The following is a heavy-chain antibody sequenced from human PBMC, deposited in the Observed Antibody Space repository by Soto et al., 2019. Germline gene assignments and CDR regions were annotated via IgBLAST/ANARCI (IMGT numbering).Heavy chain of an antibody. CDR2: INPSGGST. V-gene: IGHV1-46*01. J-gene: IGHJ4*02. Sequence: ASVKVCCKASGYTFTSCYMHWVRQAPGQGLEWMGIINPSGGSTSYAQKFQGRVTMTRDTSTSTVYMELSSLRSEDTAVYYCARRLFSSGWSFDYWGQGTLVTVS. D-gene: IGHD6-19*01. CDR1: GYTFTSCY. CDR3: ARRLFSSGWSFDY.